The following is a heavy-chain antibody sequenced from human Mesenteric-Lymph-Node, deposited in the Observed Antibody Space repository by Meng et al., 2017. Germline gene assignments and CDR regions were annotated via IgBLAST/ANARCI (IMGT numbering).Heavy chain of an antibody. D-gene: IGHD3-9*01. CDR1: GASVSSSSYY. CDR2: IFSSGTT. V-gene: IGHV4-61*02. J-gene: IGHJ3*02. CDR3: AKNRPGLLTGYPHDAFDI. Sequence: SETLSLTCIVSGASVSSSSYYWSWIRQPAGEGLEWIGRIFSSGTTNYNPSLKGRVTMSLDTSKNQISLNLSSVTAADTAVYYCAKNRPGLLTGYPHDAFDIWGQGTMVTVSS.